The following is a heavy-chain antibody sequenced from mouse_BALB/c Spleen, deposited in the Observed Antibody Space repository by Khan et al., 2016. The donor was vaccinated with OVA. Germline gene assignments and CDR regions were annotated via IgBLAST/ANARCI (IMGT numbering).Heavy chain of an antibody. CDR3: ARLAYYYDSEGFAY. CDR1: GFTFSTYG. V-gene: IGHV5-6*01. D-gene: IGHD1-1*01. CDR2: ISSGGSYT. Sequence: EVELVESGGDLVKPEGSLKLSCAASGFTFSTYGMSWVRQTPDKRLEWVATISSGGSYTYYPDSVQGRFTISRDNAKNTLYLQMSSLKSEDTAMFHCARLAYYYDSEGFAYWGQGTLVTVSA. J-gene: IGHJ3*01.